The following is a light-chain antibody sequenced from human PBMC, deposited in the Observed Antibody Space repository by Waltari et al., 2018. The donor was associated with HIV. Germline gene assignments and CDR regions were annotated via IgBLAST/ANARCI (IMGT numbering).Light chain of an antibody. CDR3: QQYYSTPRGT. CDR1: PSVLYSSNNKNY. Sequence: DIVMTQSPDSLAVSLGERATINCKSSPSVLYSSNNKNYLAWYQQKPGQPPKLLIYWASTRESGVPDRFSGSGSGTDFTLTISSLQAEDVAVYYCQQYYSTPRGTFGQGTKVEIK. CDR2: WAS. V-gene: IGKV4-1*01. J-gene: IGKJ1*01.